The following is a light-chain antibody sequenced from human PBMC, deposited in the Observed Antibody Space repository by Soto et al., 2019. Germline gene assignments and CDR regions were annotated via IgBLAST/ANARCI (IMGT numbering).Light chain of an antibody. Sequence: VVSLSPGTVSLSKGERARLSCRASQSVSSSYLAWYQQRPGQVPRLLIYGGSSRATGIPDRFSGSGSGTDFTRAISRLVPEDFTVYYCQQYEGPALTIGGRTQL. J-gene: IGKJ4*01. CDR2: GGS. CDR1: QSVSSSY. V-gene: IGKV3-20*01. CDR3: QQYEGPALT.